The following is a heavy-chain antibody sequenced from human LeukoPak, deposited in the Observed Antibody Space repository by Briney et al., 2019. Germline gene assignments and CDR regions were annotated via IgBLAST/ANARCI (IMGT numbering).Heavy chain of an antibody. CDR3: ARFFSHDYGDPFDY. V-gene: IGHV3-74*01. J-gene: IGHJ4*02. CDR2: INSDGSST. CDR1: GFTFSIYW. D-gene: IGHD4-17*01. Sequence: PGGSLRLSCAASGFTFSIYWMHWVRQAPGKGLVWVSRINSDGSSTSYADSVKGRFTISRDNAKDTLYLQMNSLRAEDTAVYYCARFFSHDYGDPFDYWGQGTLVTVSS.